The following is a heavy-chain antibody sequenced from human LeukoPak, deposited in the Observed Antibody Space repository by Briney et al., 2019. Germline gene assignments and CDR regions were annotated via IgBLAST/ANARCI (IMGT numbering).Heavy chain of an antibody. CDR2: IRSKANSYAT. Sequence: PGGSLKLSCAASGFTFSGSAMHWVRQASGKGLEWVGRIRSKANSYATTYAASVKGRFTISRDDSKNTAYLQMNSLKTEDTAVYHCSSSSLTPFDYWGQGTLVTVSS. D-gene: IGHD3-10*01. CDR3: SSSSLTPFDY. CDR1: GFTFSGSA. J-gene: IGHJ4*02. V-gene: IGHV3-73*01.